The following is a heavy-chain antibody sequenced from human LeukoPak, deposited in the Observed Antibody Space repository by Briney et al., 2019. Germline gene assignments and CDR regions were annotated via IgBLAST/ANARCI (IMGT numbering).Heavy chain of an antibody. CDR1: GGSISSYY. CDR2: IYYSGST. V-gene: IGHV4-59*12. D-gene: IGHD6-19*01. J-gene: IGHJ2*01. CDR3: ASNQWPNWYFDL. Sequence: SETLSLTCTASGGSISSYYWSWIRQPPGKGLEWIGYIYYSGSTNYNPSLKSRVTISVDTSKNQFSLKLSSVTAADTAVYYCASNQWPNWYFDLWGRGTLVTVSS.